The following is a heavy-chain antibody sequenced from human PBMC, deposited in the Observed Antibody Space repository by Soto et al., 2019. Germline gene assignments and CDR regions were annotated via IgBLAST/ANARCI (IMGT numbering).Heavy chain of an antibody. CDR1: GVSIRSYF. CDR2: TYYTADT. V-gene: IGHV4-59*01. Sequence: QVHLQESGPGLVKPSETLSLSCTVSGVSIRSYFWSWIRQPPGKGLEWIGYTYYTADTKYSPSLESRATVSADPPKKQFSLRLSPVSAADTALYFCAGPNNRGESFDYWGQGALVTVSS. D-gene: IGHD3-10*01. J-gene: IGHJ4*02. CDR3: AGPNNRGESFDY.